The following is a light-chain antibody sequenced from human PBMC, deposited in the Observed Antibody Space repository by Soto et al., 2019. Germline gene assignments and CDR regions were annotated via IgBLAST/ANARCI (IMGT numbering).Light chain of an antibody. CDR1: QGISNY. CDR3: QKYDSPPWT. Sequence: DIQMTQSPSSLSASVGDRVTITCRASQGISNYLAWYQQKSGKVPKPLIYAASTLQSGVPSRFSGSGSGTDFTLTISSLQPEDDATYYCQKYDSPPWTFGQGTKVEIK. CDR2: AAS. V-gene: IGKV1-27*01. J-gene: IGKJ1*01.